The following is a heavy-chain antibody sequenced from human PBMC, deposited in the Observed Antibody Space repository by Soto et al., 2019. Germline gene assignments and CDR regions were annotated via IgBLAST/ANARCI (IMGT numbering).Heavy chain of an antibody. D-gene: IGHD2-2*01. V-gene: IGHV1-69*01. CDR2: IIPISETT. J-gene: IGHJ6*02. CDR3: PRSQGSSTSLEIYYYYYYGMDV. Sequence: QVQLVQSGAEVKKPGSSVKVSCKASGGTFSSYAISWVRQAPGQGLEWMGGIIPISETTNYAQKFQVRVTITADESKSTAYMELSSLRSEDTAVYHCPRSQGSSTSLEIYYYYYYGMDVWGPGTTVTVSS. CDR1: GGTFSSYA.